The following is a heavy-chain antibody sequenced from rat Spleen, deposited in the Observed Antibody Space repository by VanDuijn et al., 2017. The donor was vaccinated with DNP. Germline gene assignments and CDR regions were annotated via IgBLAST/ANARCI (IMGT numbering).Heavy chain of an antibody. Sequence: EVQLVESGGDLVQPGRSLKLSCAASGFTFSKYGMAWVRQAPTKGLEWVATISHDGSSNYYRDSVKGRFTISRDNAKSTLYLQMDSLRSEDTATYYCATGLGDYWGQGVTVTVSS. D-gene: IGHD4-6*01. CDR2: ISHDGSSN. CDR3: ATGLGDY. CDR1: GFTFSKYG. V-gene: IGHV5-29*01. J-gene: IGHJ2*01.